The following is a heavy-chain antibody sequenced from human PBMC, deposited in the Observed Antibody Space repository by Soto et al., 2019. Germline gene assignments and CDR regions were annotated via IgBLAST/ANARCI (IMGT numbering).Heavy chain of an antibody. J-gene: IGHJ4*02. V-gene: IGHV3-48*01. CDR1: GFTFSTYS. CDR3: ATNAGRTAGSAS. D-gene: IGHD3-10*01. CDR2: ITSSSSSI. Sequence: PGGSLRLSCAASGFTFSTYSMNWVRQAPGKGLEWVSYITSSSSSIYYADSVKGRFTISRDNAKNLLYLQMNSLRAEDTAVYYCATNAGRTAGSASWGQGT.